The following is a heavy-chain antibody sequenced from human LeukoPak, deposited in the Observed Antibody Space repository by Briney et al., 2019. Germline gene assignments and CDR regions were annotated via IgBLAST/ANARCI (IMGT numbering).Heavy chain of an antibody. CDR2: INCSASS. CDR3: ARQTGYSSSWQPLAIDY. J-gene: IGHJ4*02. Sequence: SETLSLTCTVSGGSISSSSYYWGWIRQPPGQGLEWLGSINCSASSYYNPTGKSRVTLSVDSSKNQFFLQLSSVTAADTAVYYCARQTGYSSSWQPLAIDYWGQGTLVTVSS. D-gene: IGHD6-13*01. CDR1: GGSISSSSYY. V-gene: IGHV4-39*07.